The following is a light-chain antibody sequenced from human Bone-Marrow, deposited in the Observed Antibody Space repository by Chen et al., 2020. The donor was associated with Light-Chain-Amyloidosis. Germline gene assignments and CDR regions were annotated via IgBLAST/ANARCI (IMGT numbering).Light chain of an antibody. V-gene: IGLV6-57*01. CDR3: QSYQGSSQGV. Sequence: NFMLTQPHSVSVSPGKTVIISCTRTSGSIATNYVQWYQQRPGSSPTTVIYEDDQRPSGVPDRFSGSIDSSSNSASLTISGLKTEDEADYYCQSYQGSSQGVFGGGTKLTVL. CDR1: SGSIATNY. J-gene: IGLJ3*02. CDR2: EDD.